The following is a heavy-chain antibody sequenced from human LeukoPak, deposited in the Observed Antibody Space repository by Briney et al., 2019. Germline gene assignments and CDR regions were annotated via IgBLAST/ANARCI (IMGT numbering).Heavy chain of an antibody. J-gene: IGHJ4*02. D-gene: IGHD3-22*01. V-gene: IGHV3-48*02. Sequence: GGSLRLSCAASGFTFSSYSMNWGRQAPGKGLEWVSYISSSSSTIYYADSVKGRFTISRDNAKNSLYLQMNSLRDEDTAVYYCAADSSGYYGYFDYWGQGTLVTVSS. CDR3: AADSSGYYGYFDY. CDR2: ISSSSSTI. CDR1: GFTFSSYS.